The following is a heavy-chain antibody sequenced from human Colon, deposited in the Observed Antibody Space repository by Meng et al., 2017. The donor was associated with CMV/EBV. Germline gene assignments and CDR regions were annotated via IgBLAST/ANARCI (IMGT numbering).Heavy chain of an antibody. CDR3: ARYRDLTTSTTFAY. V-gene: IGHV3-23*01. D-gene: IGHD5-24*01. J-gene: IGHJ4*02. Sequence: EVQMLESGGGLVQPGGSLSLSCAASGFTFNNYYMSWVRQAPGKGLEWVAAISGKSDKIYHADSVKGRFTISRDNSKNTLYLQMNSLRAEDTAIYYCARYRDLTTSTTFAYWGQGTLVTVSS. CDR2: ISGKSDKI. CDR1: GFTFNNYY.